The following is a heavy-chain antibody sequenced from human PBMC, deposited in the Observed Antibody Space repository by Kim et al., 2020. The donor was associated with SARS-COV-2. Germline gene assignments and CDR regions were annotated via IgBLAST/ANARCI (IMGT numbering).Heavy chain of an antibody. D-gene: IGHD3-10*01. J-gene: IGHJ6*02. Sequence: DSVQGRLTISRDNSKNTLYLQMNSLRAEDTAVYYCATSGSENYYYDGMDVWGQGTTVTVSS. V-gene: IGHV3-30*03. CDR3: ATSGSENYYYDGMDV.